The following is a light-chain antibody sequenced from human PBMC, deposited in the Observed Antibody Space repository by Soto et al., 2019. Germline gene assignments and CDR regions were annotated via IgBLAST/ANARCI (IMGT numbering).Light chain of an antibody. V-gene: IGLV2-8*01. CDR2: EVI. CDR1: SSDVGGYEY. CDR3: SSYAGSNNLHVL. Sequence: QSALTQPPSASGSPGQSVTISCTGSSSDVGGYEYVSWYQQHPGKAPKLIIYEVIKRPSGVPDRFSGSKSGNTASLTVSGLQAEDEADYYCSSYAGSNNLHVLFGGGTKVT. J-gene: IGLJ2*01.